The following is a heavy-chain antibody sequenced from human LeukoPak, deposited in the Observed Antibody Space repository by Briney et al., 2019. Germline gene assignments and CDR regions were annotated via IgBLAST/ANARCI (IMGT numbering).Heavy chain of an antibody. CDR1: GFTFSNYA. Sequence: GGSLRLSCAASGFTFSNYAMSWVRQAPGKGLEWVSGMSGSGGGTYYADSVKGRFTIPRDNSKNTLYLQMNSLRAEDTAVYYCAKKYHYGSGSYFWYFDLWGRGTLVTVSS. J-gene: IGHJ2*01. CDR3: AKKYHYGSGSYFWYFDL. D-gene: IGHD3-10*01. V-gene: IGHV3-23*01. CDR2: MSGSGGGT.